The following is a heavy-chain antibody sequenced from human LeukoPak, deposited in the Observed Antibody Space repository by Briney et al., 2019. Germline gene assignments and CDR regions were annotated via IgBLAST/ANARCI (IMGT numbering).Heavy chain of an antibody. V-gene: IGHV3-48*03. CDR2: MTQTCSSR. D-gene: IGHD3-16*01. CDR1: GFTLKSYY. J-gene: IGHJ4*02. Sequence: GGSVSLSYGASGFTLKSYYMNGVRQAPAKGLEGVSYMTQTCSSRYHADAVGGRFTISRHKAKTSLYLQMNSLRDQDTAVYYCARGGRAMVDYWGPGTLVTVSS. CDR3: ARGGRAMVDY.